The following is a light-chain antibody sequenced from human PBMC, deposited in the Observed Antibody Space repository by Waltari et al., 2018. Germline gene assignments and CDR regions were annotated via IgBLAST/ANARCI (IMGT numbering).Light chain of an antibody. CDR2: HNG. CDR1: SSNIGAGYD. J-gene: IGLJ2*01. V-gene: IGLV1-40*01. CDR3: QSYDSGQWV. Sequence: QSVLTQPPSVSGAPGQRVTISCSGSSSNIGAGYDVHWYQQFSGTAPKLLIYHNGNPPSGVPDRFSGSRSGTSASLAITGLQTDDEAEYFCQSYDSGQWVFGGGTKLTVL.